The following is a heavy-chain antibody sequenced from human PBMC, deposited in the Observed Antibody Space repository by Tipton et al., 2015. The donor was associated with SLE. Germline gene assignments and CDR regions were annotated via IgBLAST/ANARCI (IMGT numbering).Heavy chain of an antibody. CDR1: GFIFSDYY. J-gene: IGHJ4*02. V-gene: IGHV3-11*04. CDR2: ISSSGSTI. CDR3: ASLPGHFDSRGFSYYFDY. Sequence: SLRLSCAASGFIFSDYYMSWIRQAPGKGLEWVSYISSSGSTIYYAASVKGRFTISRDNAKNSLYLQMNSLRAEDTAVYYCASLPGHFDSRGFSYYFDYWGQGTLVTVSS. D-gene: IGHD3-22*01.